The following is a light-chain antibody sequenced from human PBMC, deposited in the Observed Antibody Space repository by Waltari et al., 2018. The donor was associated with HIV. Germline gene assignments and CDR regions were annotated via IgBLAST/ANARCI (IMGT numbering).Light chain of an antibody. CDR1: SSDVGSYNL. CDR3: CSYAGSSTPVV. Sequence: QPALTQPAPVSGSPGQPITIPCPGPSSDVGSYNLVSWYQQHPGKAPKLMIYEVSKRPSGVSNRFSGSKSGNTASLTISGLQAEDEADYYCCSYAGSSTPVVFGGGTKLTVL. V-gene: IGLV2-23*02. J-gene: IGLJ2*01. CDR2: EVS.